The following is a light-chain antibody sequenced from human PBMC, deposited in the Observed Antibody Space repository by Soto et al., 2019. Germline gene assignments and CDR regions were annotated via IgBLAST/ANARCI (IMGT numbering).Light chain of an antibody. Sequence: DIQLTQSPSFLSASVGDRVTITCRASQGISSYLAWYQQKPGRAPKVLIYAASILESGVPSRFSGSGSGTEFTLTISSLQPEDFATYYCQQFDSYPRTFGQGTKVDIK. J-gene: IGKJ1*01. CDR2: AAS. CDR1: QGISSY. CDR3: QQFDSYPRT. V-gene: IGKV1-9*01.